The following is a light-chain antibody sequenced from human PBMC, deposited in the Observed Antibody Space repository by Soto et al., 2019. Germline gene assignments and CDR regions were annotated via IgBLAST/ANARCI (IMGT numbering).Light chain of an antibody. CDR1: QSIVAW. V-gene: IGKV1-5*01. J-gene: IGKJ2*03. CDR2: DAS. Sequence: DIQMTQAPSTLSASVGDRVIITCRASQSIVAWVAWYQQKPGKAPKLLMNDASSLESGVPSRFSGSGSGTEFTLTISSLQPDDLGTYYCQQYNSYYSFGQGTKLEIK. CDR3: QQYNSYYS.